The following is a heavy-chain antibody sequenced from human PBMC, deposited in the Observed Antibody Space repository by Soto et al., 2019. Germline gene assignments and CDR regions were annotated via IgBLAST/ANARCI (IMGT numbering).Heavy chain of an antibody. J-gene: IGHJ6*02. Sequence: SETLSLTCTVSGGSISSYYWSWIRQPPGKGLEWIGYIYYSGSTNYNPSLKSRVTISVDTSKNQFSMKLSSVTAADTAVYYCARGGAGYCANGVCYSYYYYGMDVWGQGTTVTVSS. CDR3: ARGGAGYCANGVCYSYYYYGMDV. V-gene: IGHV4-59*01. D-gene: IGHD2-8*01. CDR2: IYYSGST. CDR1: GGSISSYY.